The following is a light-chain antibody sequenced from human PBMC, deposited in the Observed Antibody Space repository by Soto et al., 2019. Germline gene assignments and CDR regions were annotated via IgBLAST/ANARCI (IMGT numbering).Light chain of an antibody. Sequence: EIVLTQSPGTLSLSPGERATLSCRASQSVSSSYLAWYQQKPGQAPRLLIYGASSRATGIPDRFSGSGSGTDFTLTMNSLQPEDFATYYCQQGYSTPWTFGQGTKVEIK. V-gene: IGKV3-20*01. CDR2: GAS. CDR1: QSVSSSY. CDR3: QQGYSTPWT. J-gene: IGKJ1*01.